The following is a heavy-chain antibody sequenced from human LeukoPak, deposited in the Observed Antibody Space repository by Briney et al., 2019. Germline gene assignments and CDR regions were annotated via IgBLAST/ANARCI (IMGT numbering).Heavy chain of an antibody. J-gene: IGHJ5*02. CDR2: INPNSGAT. V-gene: IGHV1-2*02. D-gene: IGHD6-13*01. CDR3: ARGFQQLENWDWFDP. Sequence: ASVKVSCKASGYTFTAYYIHWVRQAPGLGLEWMGWINPNSGATNYAQKFQGRVTMTRDTSISTAYMELNRLRSDDTAVYYCARGFQQLENWDWFDPWGQGTLVTVSS. CDR1: GYTFTAYY.